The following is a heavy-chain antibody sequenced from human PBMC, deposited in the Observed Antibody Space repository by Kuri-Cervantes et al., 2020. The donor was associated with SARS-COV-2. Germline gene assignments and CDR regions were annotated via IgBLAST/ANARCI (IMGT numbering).Heavy chain of an antibody. D-gene: IGHD4/OR15-4a*01. V-gene: IGHV5-51*01. CDR1: GYSFNSYW. Sequence: KVSCKGSGYSFNSYWIGWVRQMPGKGLEWMGIIYPGDSDTRYSPSFQGQVTISADKSISTAYLQWSSLKASDTAMYYCARTSTIXPYYFDYWGQGTLVTVSS. CDR3: ARTSTIXPYYFDY. J-gene: IGHJ4*02. CDR2: IYPGDSDT.